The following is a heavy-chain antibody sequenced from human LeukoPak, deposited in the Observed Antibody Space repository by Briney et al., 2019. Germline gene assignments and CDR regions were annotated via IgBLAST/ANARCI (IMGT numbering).Heavy chain of an antibody. CDR2: ISYDGSNK. CDR3: AKGGYCSSTSCHLLPYDY. CDR1: GFTFSSYG. Sequence: PGRSLRLSCAASGFTFSSYGMHWVRQAPGKGLEWVAVISYDGSNKYYADSVKGRFTISRDNSKNTLYLQMNSLRAEDTAMYYCAKGGYCSSTSCHLLPYDYWGQGTLVTVSS. D-gene: IGHD2-2*01. J-gene: IGHJ4*02. V-gene: IGHV3-30*18.